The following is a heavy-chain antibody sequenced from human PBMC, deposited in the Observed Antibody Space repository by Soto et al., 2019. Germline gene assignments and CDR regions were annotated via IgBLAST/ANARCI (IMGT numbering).Heavy chain of an antibody. CDR1: GLSITRFA. Sequence: EGQLLESGGDLVQPGGSLRLSCAASGLSITRFAMNWVRQAPGKGLEWVSAISGPEDSTYYADSVKGRFTISRDNSRNKLYLQMNSLRADDTALYYCARRPDAFDLWGRGTMVTVSS. CDR2: ISGPEDST. CDR3: ARRPDAFDL. J-gene: IGHJ3*01. V-gene: IGHV3-23*01.